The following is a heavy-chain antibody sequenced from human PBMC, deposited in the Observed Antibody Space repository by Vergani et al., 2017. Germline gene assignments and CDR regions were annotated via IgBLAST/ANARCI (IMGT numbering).Heavy chain of an antibody. CDR1: GGTFTSYD. CDR2: MNPNSGNT. D-gene: IGHD3-16*01. V-gene: IGHV1-8*02. Sequence: QVQLVQSGAEVKKPGSSVKVSCKASGGTFTSYDINWVRQATGQGLEWMGWMNPNSGNTGYAQKFQGRVTMTRNTSISTAYMELSSLRSEDTAVYYCARGLGGVLNYYYYYMDVWGKGTTVTVSS. J-gene: IGHJ6*03. CDR3: ARGLGGVLNYYYYYMDV.